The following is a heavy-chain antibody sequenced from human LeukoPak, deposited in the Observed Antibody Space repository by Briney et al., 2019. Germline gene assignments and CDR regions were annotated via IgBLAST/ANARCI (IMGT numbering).Heavy chain of an antibody. CDR1: GGSISSYY. Sequence: SETLSLTCTVSGGSISSYYWSWIRQPPGKGLEWIGSIYHSGSTYYNPSLKSRVTISVDTSKNQFSLKLSSVTAADTAVYYCVRRGTIAVAGTYYMDVWGKGTTVTVSS. D-gene: IGHD6-19*01. CDR2: IYHSGST. CDR3: VRRGTIAVAGTYYMDV. V-gene: IGHV4-59*08. J-gene: IGHJ6*03.